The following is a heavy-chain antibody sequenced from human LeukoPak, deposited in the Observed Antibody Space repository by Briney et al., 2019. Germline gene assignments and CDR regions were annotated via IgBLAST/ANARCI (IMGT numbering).Heavy chain of an antibody. CDR3: ARDWELGY. J-gene: IGHJ4*02. D-gene: IGHD1-26*01. V-gene: IGHV1-46*01. CDR1: GYTFTTYY. Sequence: GASVKVSCKASGYTFTTYYMHWVRQAPGQGLEWMGVTTPSGGSITSAQKFQDRVTMTRDTSTSTVYMELSSLTSDDTAVYYCARDWELGYWGQGTLVTVSS. CDR2: TTPSGGSI.